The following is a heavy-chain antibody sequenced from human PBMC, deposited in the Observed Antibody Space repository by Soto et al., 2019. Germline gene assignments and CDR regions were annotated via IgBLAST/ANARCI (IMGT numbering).Heavy chain of an antibody. CDR1: GGSISSGDYY. CDR2: IYYSGST. Sequence: SENLSLTCIVSGGSISSGDYYWSWIRQPPGKGLEWIGYIYYSGSTYYNPSLKSRVTISVDTSKNQFSLKLSSVTAADTAVYYCARVGGNQSYYFYGMDVSGQGTMLTASS. J-gene: IGHJ6*01. CDR3: ARVGGNQSYYFYGMDV. V-gene: IGHV4-30-4*01. D-gene: IGHD1-26*01.